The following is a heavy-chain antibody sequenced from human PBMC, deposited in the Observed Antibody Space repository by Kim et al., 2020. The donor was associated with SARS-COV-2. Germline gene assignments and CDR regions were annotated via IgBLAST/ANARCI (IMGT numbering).Heavy chain of an antibody. V-gene: IGHV3-53*01. Sequence: GGSLRLSCAASGFTVSSNYMSWVRQAPGKGLEWVSVIYSGGSTYYADSVKGRFTISRDNSKNTLYLQMNSLRAEDTAVYYCSRDKKVTVTTYYYYYGMDVGGQATTVTVSS. CDR1: GFTVSSNY. D-gene: IGHD4-17*01. CDR2: IYSGGST. CDR3: SRDKKVTVTTYYYYYGMDV. J-gene: IGHJ6*02.